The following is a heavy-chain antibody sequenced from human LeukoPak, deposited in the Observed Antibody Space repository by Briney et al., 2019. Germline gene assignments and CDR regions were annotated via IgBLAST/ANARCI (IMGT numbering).Heavy chain of an antibody. Sequence: SETLSLTCTVSGGSISSYFWSWIRQPPGKGLEWIGYIYYGESTNYNPSLKSRVTISVDTSKTQFSLRLSSVTAADTAVYYCARGLRGRSGYYFDSWGQGTLVTVSS. CDR1: GGSISSYF. CDR2: IYYGEST. CDR3: ARGLRGRSGYYFDS. J-gene: IGHJ4*02. V-gene: IGHV4-59*08.